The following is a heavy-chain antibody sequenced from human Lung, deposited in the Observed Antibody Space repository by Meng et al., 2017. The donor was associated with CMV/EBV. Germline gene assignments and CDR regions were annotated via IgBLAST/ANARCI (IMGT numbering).Heavy chain of an antibody. J-gene: IGHJ6*02. Sequence: SVKVSXKASGYTFTGYYIHWVRQAPGQGLEWMGWITPNSGGTNYAQKFQGRVTMTRDTSISTAYMELSRLRSDDTAVYYCARGPFYYYGMDVWGQGTTVTVSS. CDR2: ITPNSGGT. CDR1: GYTFTGYY. CDR3: ARGPFYYYGMDV. V-gene: IGHV1-2*02. D-gene: IGHD3-10*01.